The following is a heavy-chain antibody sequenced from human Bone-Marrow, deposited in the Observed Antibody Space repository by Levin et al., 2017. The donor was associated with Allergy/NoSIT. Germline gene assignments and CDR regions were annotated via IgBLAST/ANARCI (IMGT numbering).Heavy chain of an antibody. CDR2: IYYSGST. J-gene: IGHJ3*02. V-gene: IGHV4-31*03. CDR1: GDSISSGGYY. CDR3: ARDYHDYGIDPFDI. D-gene: IGHD4-17*01. Sequence: KSSETLSLTCTVSGDSISSGGYYWGWIRQHPGKGLEWIGHIYYSGSTFYNPSLKSRVSISVDTSKHQFSLKLTYVTAADTAVYYCARDYHDYGIDPFDIWGQGTMVTVSS.